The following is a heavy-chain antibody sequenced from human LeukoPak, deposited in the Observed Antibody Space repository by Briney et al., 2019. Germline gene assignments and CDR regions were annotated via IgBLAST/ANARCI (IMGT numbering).Heavy chain of an antibody. CDR1: GFTFSSYG. CDR3: AKDRTIFGVVGTYFDY. V-gene: IGHV3-30*18. Sequence: TGGSLRLSCAASGFTFSSYGMHWVRQAPGKGLEWVAVISYDGSNKYCADSVKGRFTISKDNSKNTLYLQMNSLRAEDTAVYYCAKDRTIFGVVGTYFDYWGQGTLVTVSS. CDR2: ISYDGSNK. J-gene: IGHJ4*02. D-gene: IGHD3-3*01.